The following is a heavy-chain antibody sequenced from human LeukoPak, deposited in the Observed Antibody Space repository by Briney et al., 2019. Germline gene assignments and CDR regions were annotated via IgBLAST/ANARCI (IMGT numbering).Heavy chain of an antibody. Sequence: ASVKVSCKASGYTFTSYGISWVRQAPGQGLGWMGWISAYNGNTNYAQKLQGRVTMTTDTSTSTAYMELRSLRSDDTAVYYCARVRIQLWLGANFDYYYGMDVWGQGTTVTVSS. CDR1: GYTFTSYG. J-gene: IGHJ6*02. CDR3: ARVRIQLWLGANFDYYYGMDV. V-gene: IGHV1-18*01. CDR2: ISAYNGNT. D-gene: IGHD5-18*01.